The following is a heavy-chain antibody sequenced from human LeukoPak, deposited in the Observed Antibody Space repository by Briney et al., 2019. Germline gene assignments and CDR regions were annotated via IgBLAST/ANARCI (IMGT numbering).Heavy chain of an antibody. D-gene: IGHD6-13*01. V-gene: IGHV3-7*01. CDR3: ARDGTAAGLYFDL. Sequence: GGSLRLSCAVSGFTFTDYWMNWVRQAPGKGLEWVASIRQDGGEKYYVDSVKGRFTISRDNPKNSLYLQMSALRAEDTAVYYCARDGTAAGLYFDLWGQGTLVTVSS. CDR2: IRQDGGEK. CDR1: GFTFTDYW. J-gene: IGHJ4*01.